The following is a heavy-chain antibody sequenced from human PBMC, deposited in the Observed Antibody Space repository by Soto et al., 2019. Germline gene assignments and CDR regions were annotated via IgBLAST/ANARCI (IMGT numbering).Heavy chain of an antibody. J-gene: IGHJ4*02. CDR3: ARDTEGHFDY. V-gene: IGHV1-69*08. CDR1: GGTFSSYT. D-gene: IGHD4-17*01. CDR2: IIPILGIA. Sequence: QVQLVQSGAEVKKPGSSVKVSCKASGGTFSSYTISWVRQAPGQGLEWMGRIIPILGIANYAQKFQGRVTIIXDKSTSTAYMELSSLRSEDTAVYYCARDTEGHFDYWGQGTLVTVSS.